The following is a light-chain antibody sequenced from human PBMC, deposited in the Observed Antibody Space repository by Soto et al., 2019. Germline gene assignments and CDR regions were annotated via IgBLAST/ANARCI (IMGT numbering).Light chain of an antibody. Sequence: DIQMTQSPSSLSASVGDRVTITCQASQDIDNSLAWYQQKPGKAPKLLIYGASILVPGVPSRFSGGGYGTYFTFPISRLQPEDIATYFCQQYARLPYTFGPGTKLEIK. V-gene: IGKV1-33*01. CDR3: QQYARLPYT. CDR2: GAS. J-gene: IGKJ2*01. CDR1: QDIDNS.